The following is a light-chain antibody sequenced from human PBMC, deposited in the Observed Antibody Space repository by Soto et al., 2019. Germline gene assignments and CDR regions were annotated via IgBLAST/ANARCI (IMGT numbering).Light chain of an antibody. J-gene: IGLJ2*01. Sequence: QSALTQPPSASGSPGQSVTISCTGTSSDVGGYNLVSWYQQHPGKAPKLMIYEVSKRPSGVPDRFSGAKSGNTASLTVSGLQPEDEADYYCSAHGGSNNYVVIGGGTKLTVL. CDR1: SSDVGGYNL. V-gene: IGLV2-8*01. CDR3: SAHGGSNNYVV. CDR2: EVS.